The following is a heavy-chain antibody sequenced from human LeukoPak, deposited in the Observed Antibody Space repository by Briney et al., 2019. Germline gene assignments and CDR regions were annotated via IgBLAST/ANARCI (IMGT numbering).Heavy chain of an antibody. CDR2: IWFDGSNK. CDR1: GFSFSTHG. V-gene: IGHV3-30*02. J-gene: IGHJ4*03. Sequence: GGSLRLSCEASGFSFSTHGMHWVRQAPGKGLEWVALIWFDGSNKHYADSVKGRFTISRDNSKNTMYLQMSSLKTEDTAVYYCARDGPAVIFFGYFEYWGQGTLVTVSS. D-gene: IGHD2-21*01. CDR3: ARDGPAVIFFGYFEY.